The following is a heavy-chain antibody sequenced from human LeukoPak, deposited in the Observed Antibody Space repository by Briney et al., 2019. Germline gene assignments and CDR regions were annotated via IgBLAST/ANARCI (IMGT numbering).Heavy chain of an antibody. CDR1: GGSISSYY. CDR2: IYTSGST. V-gene: IGHV4-4*09. CDR3: ARRLPTGYLDY. Sequence: TSETLSLTCTVSGGSISSYYWSWIRQPPGKGLEWIGYIYTSGSTNYNPSLKSRVTISVDTSKNQFSPKLSSVTAADTAVYYCARRLPTGYLDYWGQGTLVTVSS. J-gene: IGHJ4*02. D-gene: IGHD1-1*01.